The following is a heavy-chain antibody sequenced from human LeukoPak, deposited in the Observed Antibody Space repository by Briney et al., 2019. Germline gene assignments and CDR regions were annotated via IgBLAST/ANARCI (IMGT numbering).Heavy chain of an antibody. Sequence: GGSLRLSCAASGFTFSRNLMTWVRQAPGKGLEWVANIYQDGSEEYYVDSVRGRFTISRDNAKNTLYLQMNSLRAEDTAVYFCASERPSSSWYDYWGQGTLVTVSS. D-gene: IGHD6-13*01. CDR2: IYQDGSEE. V-gene: IGHV3-7*01. CDR1: GFTFSRNL. J-gene: IGHJ4*02. CDR3: ASERPSSSWYDY.